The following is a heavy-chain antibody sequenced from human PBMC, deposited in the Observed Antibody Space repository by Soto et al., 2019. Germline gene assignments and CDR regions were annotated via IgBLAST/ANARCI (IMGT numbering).Heavy chain of an antibody. Sequence: GASVKVSCKASGYTFTSYDINWARQATGQGLEWMGWMNPNSGNTGYAQKFQGRVTMTRNTSISTAYMELSSLRSEGTAVYYCARGRYCSGGSCYFTYNWFDPWGQGTLVTVSS. V-gene: IGHV1-8*01. D-gene: IGHD2-15*01. CDR1: GYTFTSYD. CDR3: ARGRYCSGGSCYFTYNWFDP. J-gene: IGHJ5*02. CDR2: MNPNSGNT.